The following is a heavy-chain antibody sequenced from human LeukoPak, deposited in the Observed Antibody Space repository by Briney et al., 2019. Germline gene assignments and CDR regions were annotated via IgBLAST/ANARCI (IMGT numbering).Heavy chain of an antibody. CDR3: ARDKGIGGYSSSLDYYYGMEV. CDR2: IIPILGIA. CDR1: GGTFSSYA. J-gene: IGHJ6*02. Sequence: GASVKVSCKASGGTFSSYAISWVRQAPGQGLEWMGRIIPILGIANYAQKFQGRVTITADKSTSTAYMELSSLRSEDTAVYYCARDKGIGGYSSSLDYYYGMEVWGQGTTVTVSS. V-gene: IGHV1-69*04. D-gene: IGHD6-6*01.